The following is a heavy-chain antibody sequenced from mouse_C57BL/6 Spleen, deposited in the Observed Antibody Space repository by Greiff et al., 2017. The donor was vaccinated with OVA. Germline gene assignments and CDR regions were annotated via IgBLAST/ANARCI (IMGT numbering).Heavy chain of an antibody. CDR1: GYAFSSSW. CDR3: ARGDSNYAIDY. D-gene: IGHD2-5*01. Sequence: QVQLQQSGPELVKPGASVKISCKASGYAFSSSWMNWVKQRPGKGLEWIGLIYPGDGDTNYNGKFKGKATLTADTSSSTAYMQLSSLTSEDSAVYFCARGDSNYAIDYWGQGTSVTVSS. CDR2: IYPGDGDT. J-gene: IGHJ4*01. V-gene: IGHV1-82*01.